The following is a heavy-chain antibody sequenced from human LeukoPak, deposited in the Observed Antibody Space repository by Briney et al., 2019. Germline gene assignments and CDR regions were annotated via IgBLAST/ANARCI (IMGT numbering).Heavy chain of an antibody. V-gene: IGHV1-8*02. CDR1: GGTFSSYA. D-gene: IGHD6-13*01. CDR2: MNPNSGNT. CDR3: VLGYSSSWYYFDF. J-gene: IGHJ4*02. Sequence: ASVKVSCKASGGTFSSYAISWVRQAPGQGLEWMGWMNPNSGNTGYAQKFQGRVTMTRDTSISTAYMELSSLRSEDTAVYYCVLGYSSSWYYFDFWGQGALVTVSS.